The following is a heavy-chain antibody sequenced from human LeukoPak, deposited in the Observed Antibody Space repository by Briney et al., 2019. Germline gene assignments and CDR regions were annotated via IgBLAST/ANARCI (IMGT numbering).Heavy chain of an antibody. Sequence: PSETLSLTCAVYGGSFSGYYWSWIRQPPGKGLEWIGEINHSGSTNYNPSLKSRVTISVDTSKNQFSLILSSVTAADTAVYYCARGGRGYSGYDSNWFDPWGQGTLVTVSS. J-gene: IGHJ5*02. CDR3: ARGGRGYSGYDSNWFDP. D-gene: IGHD5-12*01. V-gene: IGHV4-34*01. CDR2: INHSGST. CDR1: GGSFSGYY.